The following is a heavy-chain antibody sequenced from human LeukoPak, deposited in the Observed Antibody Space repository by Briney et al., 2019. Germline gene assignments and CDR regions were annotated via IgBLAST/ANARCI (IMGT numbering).Heavy chain of an antibody. CDR2: IDPSDAYT. V-gene: IGHV5-10-1*01. CDR3: ARHARNEYSSSWYSYYYYGMDV. Sequence: GESLKISCKGSGYSFTSYWISWVRQMPGKGLEWMGRIDPSDAYTNYSPSFRGHVTISADKSISTAYLQWSSLKASVNAMYYCARHARNEYSSSWYSYYYYGMDVWGQGTTVTVSS. CDR1: GYSFTSYW. J-gene: IGHJ6*02. D-gene: IGHD6-13*01.